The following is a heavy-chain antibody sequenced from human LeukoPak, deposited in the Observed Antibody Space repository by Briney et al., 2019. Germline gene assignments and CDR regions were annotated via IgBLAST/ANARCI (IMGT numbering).Heavy chain of an antibody. CDR2: IMPVSGPT. CDR1: GFKFGSYG. CDR3: ATGSHGGIDY. J-gene: IGHJ4*02. D-gene: IGHD3-16*01. Sequence: WASVKVSCKTSGFKFGSYGINWVRQAPGQGLEWMGAIMPVSGPTTYAQDFQGRVTITEDESTSTAYMELSALRSEDTAVFYCATGSHGGIDYWGQGSLVIVSS. V-gene: IGHV1-69*13.